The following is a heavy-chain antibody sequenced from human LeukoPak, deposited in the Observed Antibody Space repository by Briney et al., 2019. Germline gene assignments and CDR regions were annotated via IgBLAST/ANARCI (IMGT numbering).Heavy chain of an antibody. Sequence: GASVKVSCKASGYTFTGYYMHWVRQAPGQGLEWMGWINPNSGGTNYAQKFQGRVTMTRDTSISTAYMELSRLRSDDTAAYYCARSYVDTAMVAGYWGQGTLVTVSS. J-gene: IGHJ4*02. CDR3: ARSYVDTAMVAGY. V-gene: IGHV1-2*02. CDR1: GYTFTGYY. D-gene: IGHD5-18*01. CDR2: INPNSGGT.